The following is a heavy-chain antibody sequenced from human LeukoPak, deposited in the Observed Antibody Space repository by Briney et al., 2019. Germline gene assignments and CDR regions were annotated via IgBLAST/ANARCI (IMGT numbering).Heavy chain of an antibody. CDR3: ARDALYNGWDR. D-gene: IGHD6-19*01. CDR1: GFTFSDYV. Sequence: PGGSLRLSCAASGFTFSDYVMNWVRQAPGKGLEWVAAITTNGDIRYYPDSVKGRFIISRDNSKNTLYLQMTSLRAEDTALYFCARDALYNGWDRWGQGTLVTVSS. J-gene: IGHJ4*02. V-gene: IGHV3-23*01. CDR2: ITTNGDIR.